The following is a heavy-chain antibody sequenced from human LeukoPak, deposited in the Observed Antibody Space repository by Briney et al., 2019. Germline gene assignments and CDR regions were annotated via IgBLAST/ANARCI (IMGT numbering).Heavy chain of an antibody. J-gene: IGHJ4*02. Sequence: GGSLRLSYAASGFTFSSYGMHWVRQAPGKGLEWVAVIWYDGSNKYYADSVKGRFTISRDNSKNTLYLQMNSLRAEDTAVYYSARDEQQLAFDYWGQGTLVTVSS. V-gene: IGHV3-33*01. CDR3: ARDEQQLAFDY. D-gene: IGHD6-13*01. CDR1: GFTFSSYG. CDR2: IWYDGSNK.